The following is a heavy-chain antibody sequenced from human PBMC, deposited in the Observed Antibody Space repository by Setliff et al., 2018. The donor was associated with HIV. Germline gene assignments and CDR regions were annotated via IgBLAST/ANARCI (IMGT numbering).Heavy chain of an antibody. V-gene: IGHV4-59*02. CDR3: ARDTFYLDY. Sequence: PLETLSLTCTVSGGSVRRNYWGWIRQPPGRGLEWIGYISYNGGTNYNPSLKSRVAISLDTSKNQFSLKMRSVTAADTAIYYCARDTFYLDYWGQGALVTVSS. D-gene: IGHD3-3*02. CDR2: ISYNGGT. J-gene: IGHJ4*02. CDR1: GGSVRRNY.